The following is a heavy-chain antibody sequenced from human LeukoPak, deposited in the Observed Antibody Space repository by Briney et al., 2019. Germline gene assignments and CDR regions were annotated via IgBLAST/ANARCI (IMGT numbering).Heavy chain of an antibody. Sequence: SETLSLTCSVSGASISSGSNYWGWIRQPPGKTLEWIGYIYYSGSTNYNPSLKSRVTISVDTSKNQFSLKLSSVIAADTAVYYCARTTEGYCSSASCFGFSYSYYMDVWGKGTTVTISS. V-gene: IGHV4-61*01. J-gene: IGHJ6*03. CDR2: IYYSGST. D-gene: IGHD2-2*01. CDR3: ARTTEGYCSSASCFGFSYSYYMDV. CDR1: GASISSGSNY.